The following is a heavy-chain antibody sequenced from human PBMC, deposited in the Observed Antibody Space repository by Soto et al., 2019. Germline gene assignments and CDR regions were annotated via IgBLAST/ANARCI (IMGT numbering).Heavy chain of an antibody. D-gene: IGHD2-2*01. CDR3: ARGSGYCSSTSCYAFDY. CDR2: IYYSGST. J-gene: IGHJ4*02. CDR1: GGSISSGGYY. Sequence: SETLSLTCTVSGGSISSGGYYWSWIRQHPGKGLEWIGYIYYSGSTYYNPSLKSRVTISVDTSKNQFSLKLSSVTAADTAVYYCARGSGYCSSTSCYAFDYWGQGTLVTVSS. V-gene: IGHV4-31*03.